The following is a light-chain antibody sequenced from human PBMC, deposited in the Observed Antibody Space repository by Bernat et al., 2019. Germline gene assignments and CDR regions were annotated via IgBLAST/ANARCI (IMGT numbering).Light chain of an antibody. V-gene: IGKV3-15*01. CDR3: QQYNNWPPSIT. J-gene: IGKJ5*01. CDR1: QSLNGN. Sequence: EIVMTQSPATLSVSPGERATLSCRASQSLNGNLAWYQQRPGQAPRLLIYGSYSRATGIPARFSGSGSGTEFTLTISSLQSEDFEIYYCQQYNNWPPSITFGQGTRLEIK. CDR2: GSY.